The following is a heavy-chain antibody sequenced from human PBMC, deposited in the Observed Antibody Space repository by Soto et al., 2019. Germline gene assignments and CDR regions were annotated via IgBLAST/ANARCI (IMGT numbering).Heavy chain of an antibody. Sequence: SETLSLTCTVSGGSISSGGYYWSWIRQHPGKGLEWIGYIYYSGSTYYNPSLKSRVTISVDTSKNQFSLKLSSVTAADTAVYYCARAVVWSGYPPYFDYWGQGTLVTVSS. CDR3: ARAVVWSGYPPYFDY. CDR1: GGSISSGGYY. CDR2: IYYSGST. V-gene: IGHV4-31*03. J-gene: IGHJ4*02. D-gene: IGHD3-3*01.